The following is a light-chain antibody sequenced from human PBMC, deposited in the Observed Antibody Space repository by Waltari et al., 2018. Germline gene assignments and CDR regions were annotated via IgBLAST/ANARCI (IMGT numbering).Light chain of an antibody. CDR2: WAS. V-gene: IGKV4-1*01. CDR1: QSVLYSSSNKNN. J-gene: IGKJ3*01. CDR3: HQYYSTPFT. Sequence: DIVLTQSPGSLAVSLGERATINCKSSQSVLYSSSNKNNLAWYQQKPGQPPKLLIYWASTRESGVPDRFSGSGSGTDFTLTISSLQAEDVAVYYCHQYYSTPFTFGPGTKVDIK.